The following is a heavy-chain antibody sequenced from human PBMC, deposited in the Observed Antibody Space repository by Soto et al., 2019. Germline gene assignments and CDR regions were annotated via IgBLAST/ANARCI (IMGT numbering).Heavy chain of an antibody. D-gene: IGHD3-3*01. J-gene: IGHJ6*02. CDR3: AREPPITIFGVAHMDV. Sequence: ASVKVSCKASGYTFTSYGISWVRQAPGQGLEWMGWISAYNGNTNYAQKLQGRVTMTTDTSTSTAYMELRSLRSDDTAVYYCAREPPITIFGVAHMDVWGQGTTVTVS. CDR1: GYTFTSYG. CDR2: ISAYNGNT. V-gene: IGHV1-18*04.